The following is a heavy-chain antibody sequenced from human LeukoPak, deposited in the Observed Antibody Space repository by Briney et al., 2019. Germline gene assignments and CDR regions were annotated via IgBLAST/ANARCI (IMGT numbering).Heavy chain of an antibody. Sequence: ASETLSLTCTVSGVSISSGSYYWSWIRQPAGKGLEWIGRIYTSGSTNYNPSLKSRVTISVDTSKNQFSLKLSSVTAADTAVYYCARGVEVVGATPHAFDIWGQGTMVTVSS. CDR3: ARGVEVVGATPHAFDI. V-gene: IGHV4-61*02. J-gene: IGHJ3*02. CDR1: GVSISSGSYY. CDR2: IYTSGST. D-gene: IGHD1-26*01.